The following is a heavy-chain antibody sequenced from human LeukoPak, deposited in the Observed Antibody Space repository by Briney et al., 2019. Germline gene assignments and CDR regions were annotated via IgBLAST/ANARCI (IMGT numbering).Heavy chain of an antibody. CDR1: GGALSSYG. Sequence: SVKVSCKASGGALSSYGISWVRQAPGQGLEWMGGIIPIFGTTNYAQKFQGRVTITTDESTSTAYMELSSLRSEDTAVYYCARIASTNYYYYYMDVWGKGTTVNVSS. CDR2: IIPIFGTT. J-gene: IGHJ6*03. V-gene: IGHV1-69*05. CDR3: ARIASTNYYYYYMDV.